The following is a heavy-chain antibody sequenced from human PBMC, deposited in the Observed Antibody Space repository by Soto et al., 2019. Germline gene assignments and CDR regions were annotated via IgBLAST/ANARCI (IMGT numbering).Heavy chain of an antibody. CDR2: ISYDGSNK. D-gene: IGHD6-19*01. Sequence: GSLRLSCAASGFTFSSYAMHWVRQAPGKGLEWVAVISYDGSNKYYADSVKGRFTISRDNSKNTLYLQMNSLRAEDTAVYYCARGGTGIAVAADAFDIWGQGTMVTVSS. V-gene: IGHV3-30-3*01. CDR1: GFTFSSYA. J-gene: IGHJ3*02. CDR3: ARGGTGIAVAADAFDI.